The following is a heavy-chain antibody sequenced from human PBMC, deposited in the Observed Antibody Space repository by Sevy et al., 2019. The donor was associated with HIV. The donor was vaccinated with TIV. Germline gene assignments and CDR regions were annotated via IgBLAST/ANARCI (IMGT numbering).Heavy chain of an antibody. CDR2: IFYSGST. Sequence: SETLSLTCTVSGGYINSYYWSWIRQPPGKGLEWIGYIFYSGSTNYNPSLKSRVTISVDTSKNQFSLKLTSVTAADPAVYYCARDHYDSSGFDYWGQGTLVTVSS. J-gene: IGHJ4*02. D-gene: IGHD3-22*01. CDR1: GGYINSYY. CDR3: ARDHYDSSGFDY. V-gene: IGHV4-59*01.